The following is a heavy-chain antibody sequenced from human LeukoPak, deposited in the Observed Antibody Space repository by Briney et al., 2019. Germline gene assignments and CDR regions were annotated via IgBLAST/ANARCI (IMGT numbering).Heavy chain of an antibody. Sequence: PGRSLRLSCAASGFTFSSYAMHWVRQAPGKGLEWVAFIRFDGSYKYYADSVKGRFTISRDNSKNTLYLQMNSLRAEDTAVYYCAKDRDRTYYYYYMDIWGKGTTVTISS. CDR2: IRFDGSYK. CDR1: GFTFSSYA. D-gene: IGHD3-10*01. CDR3: AKDRDRTYYYYYMDI. V-gene: IGHV3-30*02. J-gene: IGHJ6*03.